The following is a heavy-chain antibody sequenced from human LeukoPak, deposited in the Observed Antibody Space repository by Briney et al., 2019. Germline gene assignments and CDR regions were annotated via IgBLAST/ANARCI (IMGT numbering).Heavy chain of an antibody. J-gene: IGHJ5*02. D-gene: IGHD3-16*01. Sequence: PSETLSLTCTVSGGSISSYYWSWIRQPPGKGLEWIGEINHSGSTNYNPSLKSRVTISVDTSKNQFSLKLSSVTAADTAVYYCARHGGVSYNWFDPWGQGTLVTVSS. CDR1: GGSISSYY. V-gene: IGHV4-34*01. CDR3: ARHGGVSYNWFDP. CDR2: INHSGST.